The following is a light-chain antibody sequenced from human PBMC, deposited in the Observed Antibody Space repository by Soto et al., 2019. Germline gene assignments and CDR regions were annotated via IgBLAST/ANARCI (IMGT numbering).Light chain of an antibody. Sequence: DIQMTQSPSTMSASVGDRVXXXXXASQSIDSWLAWYQQKPGKVPKFLMYKASNLESGVPSRFSGSGSETEFTLTISSLQPDDFAIYYCQHYKSYPWTFGQGTKVDIK. V-gene: IGKV1-5*03. J-gene: IGKJ1*01. CDR1: QSIDSW. CDR2: KAS. CDR3: QHYKSYPWT.